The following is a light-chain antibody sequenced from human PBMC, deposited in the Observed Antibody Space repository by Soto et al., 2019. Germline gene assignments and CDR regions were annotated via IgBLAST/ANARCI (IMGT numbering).Light chain of an antibody. CDR1: QSVSSSY. V-gene: IGKV3-20*01. Sequence: EIVLTQSPGTLSLSPGERATLSCRASQSVSSSYLAWYQQKPGQAPRLLIYGASSRATGIPDRFSGSGSGTDFTLTISRLEPEDFATYYCQQYNTFWTFGQGTKVDI. CDR3: QQYNTFWT. CDR2: GAS. J-gene: IGKJ1*01.